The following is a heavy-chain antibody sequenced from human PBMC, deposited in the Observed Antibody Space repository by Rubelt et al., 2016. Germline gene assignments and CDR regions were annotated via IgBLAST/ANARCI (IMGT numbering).Heavy chain of an antibody. D-gene: IGHD5-24*01. CDR2: ISPYNGNT. CDR1: GYTFTSYG. CDR3: ARRDGYNWDDAFDI. V-gene: IGHV1-18*01. J-gene: IGHJ3*02. Sequence: QVQLVQSGAEVKKPGASVKVSCKASGYTFTSYGISWVRPAPGQGLEWMGWISPYNGNTNYEQKLQGRVTMTTDTSTRTAYMELRSLRSDDTAVYYCARRDGYNWDDAFDIWGQGTMVTVSS.